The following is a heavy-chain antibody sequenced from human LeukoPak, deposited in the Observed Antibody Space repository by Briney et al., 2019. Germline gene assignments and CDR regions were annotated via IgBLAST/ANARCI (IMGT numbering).Heavy chain of an antibody. J-gene: IGHJ5*02. CDR1: GGSFSGYY. CDR3: ARGLSSSWPFPARTYH. Sequence: SETLSLTCAVYGGSFSGYYWSWIRQPPGKGLEWIGEINHSGSTNYNPSLKSRVTISVDTSKNQFSLKLSSVTAADTAVYYCARGLSSSWPFPARTYHWGQGTLVTVSS. CDR2: INHSGST. D-gene: IGHD6-13*01. V-gene: IGHV4-34*01.